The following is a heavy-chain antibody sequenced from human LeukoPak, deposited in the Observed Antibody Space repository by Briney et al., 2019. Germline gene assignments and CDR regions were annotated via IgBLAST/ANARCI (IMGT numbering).Heavy chain of an antibody. D-gene: IGHD6-19*01. CDR3: AKFSSRQWLAHADY. CDR1: GFTFSSYA. CDR2: ISGSGGST. V-gene: IGHV3-23*01. Sequence: GGSLRLSCAASGFTFSSYAMSWVRQAPGKGLEWVSAISGSGGSTYYADSVKGRFTISRDNSKNTLYLQMNSLRAEDTAVYYCAKFSSRQWLAHADYWGQGTLVTVSS. J-gene: IGHJ4*02.